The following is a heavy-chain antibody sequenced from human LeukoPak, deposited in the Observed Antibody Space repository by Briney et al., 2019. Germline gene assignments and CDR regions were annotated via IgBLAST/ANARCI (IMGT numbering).Heavy chain of an antibody. V-gene: IGHV3-23*01. CDR1: GLTFNNYA. D-gene: IGHD2-2*01. CDR2: TIGRGASK. J-gene: IGHJ4*02. CDR3: AKGVVVAPDVTPFDY. Sequence: PGGSLRLSCAVSGLTFNNYAMSWVRQAPGKGLEWVSGTIGRGASKYYADSVKGRFNISRDNSKNTLYLQMNSLRAEDTAVYYCAKGVVVAPDVTPFDYWGQGTLVTVSS.